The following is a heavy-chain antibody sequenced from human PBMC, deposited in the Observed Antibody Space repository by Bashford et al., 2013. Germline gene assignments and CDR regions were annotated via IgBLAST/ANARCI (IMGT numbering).Heavy chain of an antibody. CDR2: IIPILGIT. Sequence: SVKVSCKASGGTFSSYAISWVRQAPGQGLEWMGRIIPILGITNYAQRFQGRVTITADKSTSTAYMELSSLRSEDTAVYYCAKKLEDGSGGYYPRGDAFDIWGQGTMVTVSS. J-gene: IGHJ3*02. CDR3: AKKLEDGSGGYYPRGDAFDI. D-gene: IGHD3-22*01. V-gene: IGHV1-69*04. CDR1: GGTFSSYA.